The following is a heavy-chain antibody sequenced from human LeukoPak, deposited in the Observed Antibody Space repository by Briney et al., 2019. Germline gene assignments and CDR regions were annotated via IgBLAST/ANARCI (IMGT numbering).Heavy chain of an antibody. D-gene: IGHD6-19*01. CDR2: IKPSSGDA. V-gene: IGHV1-2*02. J-gene: IGHJ5*02. Sequence: ASVNVSCKASGYSFTAYYIFWVRQAPGQGLEWMGWIKPSSGDAKSAQKFQDRVTITRDSSINTVYMEVTRLTSDDTALYYCVRGGSGWFYNSLDPWGQGTLVTVSS. CDR1: GYSFTAYY. CDR3: VRGGSGWFYNSLDP.